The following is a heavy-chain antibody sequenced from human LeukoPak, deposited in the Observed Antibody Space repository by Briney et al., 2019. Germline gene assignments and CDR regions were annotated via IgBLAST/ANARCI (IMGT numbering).Heavy chain of an antibody. Sequence: GRSLRLSCAASGCTFSSYGMHWVRQAPGKGLEWVAVISYDGSNKYYADSVKGRFTISRDNSKNTLYLQMNSLRAEDTAVYYCAKDPSGKWYFDPWGQGTLVTVSS. CDR2: ISYDGSNK. CDR1: GCTFSSYG. V-gene: IGHV3-30*18. CDR3: AKDPSGKWYFDP. J-gene: IGHJ5*02. D-gene: IGHD2-8*01.